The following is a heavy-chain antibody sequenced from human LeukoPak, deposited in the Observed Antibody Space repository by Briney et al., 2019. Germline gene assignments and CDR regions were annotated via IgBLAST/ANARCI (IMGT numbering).Heavy chain of an antibody. D-gene: IGHD2/OR15-2a*01. Sequence: GGSLRLSCAASGFTVSSNYMSWVRQAPGKGLEWVSVIYSGGSTYYADSVKGRFTISRDNSKNTLYLQMNSLRAEDTAVYYCARDTTGYYYYMDVWGKGTTVTVSS. V-gene: IGHV3-53*01. CDR2: IYSGGST. J-gene: IGHJ6*03. CDR3: ARDTTGYYYYMDV. CDR1: GFTVSSNY.